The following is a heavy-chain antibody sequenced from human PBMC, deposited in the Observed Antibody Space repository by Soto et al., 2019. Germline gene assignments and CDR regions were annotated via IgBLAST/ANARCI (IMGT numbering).Heavy chain of an antibody. D-gene: IGHD2-21*02. CDR1: GGSIISYY. V-gene: IGHV4-59*01. J-gene: IGHJ4*02. CDR3: ARDASRVTYYFDY. CDR2: IYYSGST. Sequence: SETLSLTCTVSGGSIISYYWSWIRQPPGKGLEWIGYIYYSGSTNYNPSLKSRVTISVDTSKNQFSLKLSSVTAADTAVYYCARDASRVTYYFDYWGQGTLVTVSS.